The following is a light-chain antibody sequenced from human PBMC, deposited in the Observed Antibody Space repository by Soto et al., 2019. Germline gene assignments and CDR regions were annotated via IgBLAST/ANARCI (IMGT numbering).Light chain of an antibody. CDR2: GAS. V-gene: IGKV3-20*01. CDR1: QSVSSNN. CDR3: QQYDNSIT. Sequence: EIVLTQSPGTLSLSPGETATLSCRASQSVSSNNLAWYHQKPGQTPRLLIYGASSRATGIPDRFSGSGSGTDFTLTISRLEPEDFAVYYCQQYDNSITFGHGTRLEIE. J-gene: IGKJ5*01.